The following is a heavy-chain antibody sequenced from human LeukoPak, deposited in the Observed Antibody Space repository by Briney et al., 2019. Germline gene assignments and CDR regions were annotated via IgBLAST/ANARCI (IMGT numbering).Heavy chain of an antibody. CDR2: ISGSGGST. V-gene: IGHV3-23*01. CDR1: GFTFSSYG. J-gene: IGHJ6*03. Sequence: QPGGSLRLSCAASGFTFSSYGMSWVRQAPGKGLEWVSAISGSGGSTYYADSVKGRFTISRDNSKNTLYLQMNSLRAEDTAVYYCAKVFKRADILTGYQTRNYYYYMDVWGKGTTVTVSS. CDR3: AKVFKRADILTGYQTRNYYYYMDV. D-gene: IGHD3-9*01.